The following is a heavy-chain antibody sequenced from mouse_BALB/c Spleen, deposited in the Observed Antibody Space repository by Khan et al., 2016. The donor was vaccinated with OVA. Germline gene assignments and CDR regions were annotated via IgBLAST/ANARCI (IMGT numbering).Heavy chain of an antibody. Sequence: VQLKESGPGLAAPSQSLSITCTISGFSLTTYGVHWVRQPPGKGLEWLVVIWSDGTTNYNSALKSRLTITKDNSQRQVFLKMNSLQTDDTAIYFGARQPYYHYNIMDYWGQGTSVTVSS. CDR2: IWSDGTT. CDR3: ARQPYYHYNIMDY. CDR1: GFSLTTYG. J-gene: IGHJ4*01. D-gene: IGHD2-10*01. V-gene: IGHV2-6-1*01.